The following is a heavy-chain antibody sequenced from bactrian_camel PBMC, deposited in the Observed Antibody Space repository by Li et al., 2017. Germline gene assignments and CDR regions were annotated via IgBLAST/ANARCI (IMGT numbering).Heavy chain of an antibody. CDR1: GYTYNRNC. CDR2: IDTGDGST. Sequence: HVQLVESGGGSVQAGGSLRLSCAASGYTYNRNCMAWFRQAPGKEREGVAAIDTGDGSTYYLNSVEGRFTISHDNAKNTLYLQMNRLKPEDTGVYYCAAGVWSAVQGICDFAYWGQGTQVTVSS. J-gene: IGHJ4*01. V-gene: IGHV3S1*01. D-gene: IGHD8*01. CDR3: AAGVWSAVQGICDFAY.